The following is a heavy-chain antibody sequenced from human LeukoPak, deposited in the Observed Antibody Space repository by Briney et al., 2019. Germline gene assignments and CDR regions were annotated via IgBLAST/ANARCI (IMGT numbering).Heavy chain of an antibody. CDR2: ISAYNGNT. J-gene: IGHJ4*02. D-gene: IGHD5-24*01. V-gene: IGHV1-18*01. Sequence: ASVKVSCKASGYTFTSYGISWVRQAPGQGLEWMGWISAYNGNTNYAQKLQGRVTMTTDTSTSTAYMELRSLRSDDTAVYYCAAKDGYNRNRYYFDYWGQGTLVTVSS. CDR1: GYTFTSYG. CDR3: AAKDGYNRNRYYFDY.